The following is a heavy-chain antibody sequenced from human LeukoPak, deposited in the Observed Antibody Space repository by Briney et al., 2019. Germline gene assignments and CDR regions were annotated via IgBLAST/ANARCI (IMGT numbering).Heavy chain of an antibody. CDR1: GGSISSTTYY. V-gene: IGHV4-39*01. CDR2: VYYGETT. CDR3: ARHEASYFYYDMDV. J-gene: IGHJ6*03. Sequence: ASETLSLTCTVSGGSISSTTYYWAWIRQPPGTGLEWIGSVYYGETTYYNPSLESRVTISVDTSKNQFSLRLNSVTAADTAVYYCARHEASYFYYDMDVWGAGTTVIVSS.